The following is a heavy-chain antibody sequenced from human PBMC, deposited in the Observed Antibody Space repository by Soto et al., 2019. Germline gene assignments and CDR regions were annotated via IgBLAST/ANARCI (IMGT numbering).Heavy chain of an antibody. CDR3: ARDHPLGGGPKRDFEY. V-gene: IGHV1-46*01. D-gene: IGHD3-16*01. CDR1: GYTFTDYY. Sequence: GASVKVSCKASGYTFTDYYIHWVRQAPGQGLEWMGLINPSGGSASYAQKFRGRVTMTRGTSTSTVYMELSSLRSEDTAVYYCARDHPLGGGPKRDFEYWGQGTLVTVSS. CDR2: INPSGGSA. J-gene: IGHJ4*02.